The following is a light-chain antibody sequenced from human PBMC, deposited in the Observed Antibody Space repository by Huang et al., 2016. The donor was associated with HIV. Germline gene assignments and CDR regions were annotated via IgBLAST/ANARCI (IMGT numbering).Light chain of an antibody. J-gene: IGKJ1*01. V-gene: IGKV4-1*01. Sequence: DIVMTQSPDSLAVSLGERATINCVSSQSVLSPSNNRNHLAWYQQKPRQPPKLLIYWASTRESVVPDRFRGSGSATDFTLTIDNLQAEDVALYFCQQYYSIPGFGQGTYVEV. CDR3: QQYYSIPG. CDR2: WAS. CDR1: QSVLSPSNNRNH.